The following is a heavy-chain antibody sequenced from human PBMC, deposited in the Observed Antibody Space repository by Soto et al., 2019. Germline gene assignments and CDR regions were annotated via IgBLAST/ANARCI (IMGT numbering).Heavy chain of an antibody. CDR2: IKQDGSEK. J-gene: IGHJ4*02. D-gene: IGHD2-8*01. CDR1: GFTFSSYW. Sequence: GGSLRLSCAASGFTFSSYWMSWVRQAPGKGLEWVANIKQDGSEKYYGDSVKGRFTISRDNAKNSLYLQMNSLRAEDTAVYYCARDRPPDIVLMVYAPYFDYWGQGTLVTVSS. V-gene: IGHV3-7*01. CDR3: ARDRPPDIVLMVYAPYFDY.